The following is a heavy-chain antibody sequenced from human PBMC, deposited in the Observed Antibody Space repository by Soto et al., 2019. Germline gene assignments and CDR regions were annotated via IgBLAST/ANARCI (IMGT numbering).Heavy chain of an antibody. CDR1: GGSINSSSNY. Sequence: PSETLSLTCSVSGGSINSSSNYWGWIRQTPGRGLEWIGSVYNSGFTHYTPSLKSRVTISVATSENQFSLTVNSVTPADTAVYYCARGEITLLGGMDVWGQGTTVTVSS. CDR3: ARGEITLLGGMDV. D-gene: IGHD3-10*01. J-gene: IGHJ6*02. V-gene: IGHV4-39*07. CDR2: VYNSGFT.